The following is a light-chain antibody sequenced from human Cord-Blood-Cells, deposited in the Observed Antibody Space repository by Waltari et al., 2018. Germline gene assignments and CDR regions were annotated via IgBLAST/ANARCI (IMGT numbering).Light chain of an antibody. Sequence: DINITQSPTPLSSSVGDRVPLTCRASQSISSYLNWYQQKPGKAPKPLIYAASSLQSGIPSRFSGSGAGTDFTLTISSLQPEDFAAYYCQQSNSTPPYTFGEGTKLEIK. V-gene: IGKV1-39*01. J-gene: IGKJ2*01. CDR3: QQSNSTPPYT. CDR1: QSISSY. CDR2: AAS.